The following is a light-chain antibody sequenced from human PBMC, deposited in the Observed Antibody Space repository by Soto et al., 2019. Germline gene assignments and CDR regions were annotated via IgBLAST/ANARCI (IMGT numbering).Light chain of an antibody. Sequence: EIMMTQSPANVSVFPGERATLSCRASQSIDSDLAWYQQRPGHVPRLLIYGASTRATGVPARFSGSGSGTEFTLTIISLQSDDFAVYYCQQYSHWRTFGPGTKVVSK. J-gene: IGKJ1*01. CDR1: QSIDSD. CDR3: QQYSHWRT. CDR2: GAS. V-gene: IGKV3-15*01.